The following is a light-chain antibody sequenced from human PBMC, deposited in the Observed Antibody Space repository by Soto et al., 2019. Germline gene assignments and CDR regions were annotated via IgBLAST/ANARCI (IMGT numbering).Light chain of an antibody. V-gene: IGLV2-14*01. CDR1: SSDVGNNNY. Sequence: QSALTQPASVSGSPGQSITISCTRTSSDVGNNNYVSWYQQNPGKAPKVMICDVTNRPSGVSNRFSGSKSGNTASLTISGLQAEDEADYYCSSFTGSSYVFGTGTKLTVL. CDR3: SSFTGSSYV. CDR2: DVT. J-gene: IGLJ1*01.